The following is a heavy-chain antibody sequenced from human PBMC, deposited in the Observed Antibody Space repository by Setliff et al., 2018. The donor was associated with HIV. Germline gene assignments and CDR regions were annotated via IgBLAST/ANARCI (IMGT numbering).Heavy chain of an antibody. Sequence: TFSRYPMSWVRQAPGKGLEWVSSLSEGGYDTYYADSVKGRFTISRDNSKNTLYLQMNSLRAEDTAVYFCAKGAVPAAIGGYYFDSWGQGTLVTVSS. CDR2: LSEGGYDT. CDR1: TFSRYP. D-gene: IGHD2-2*01. CDR3: AKGAVPAAIGGYYFDS. V-gene: IGHV3-23*01. J-gene: IGHJ4*02.